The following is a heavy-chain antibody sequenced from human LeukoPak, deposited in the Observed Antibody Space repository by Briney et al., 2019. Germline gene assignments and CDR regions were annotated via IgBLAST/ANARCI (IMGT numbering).Heavy chain of an antibody. J-gene: IGHJ4*02. CDR3: ERVTNYYDSSGYFH. CDR2: INPNSGGT. CDR1: GYAFTGYY. V-gene: IGHV1-2*02. Sequence: SVKVSCKASGYAFTGYYMHWVRQAPGQGLEWMGWINPNSGGTNYAQKFQGRVTMTSDTSISTAYMEVSRLRSDDTAVYYCERVTNYYDSSGYFHWGQGTLVTVSS. D-gene: IGHD3-22*01.